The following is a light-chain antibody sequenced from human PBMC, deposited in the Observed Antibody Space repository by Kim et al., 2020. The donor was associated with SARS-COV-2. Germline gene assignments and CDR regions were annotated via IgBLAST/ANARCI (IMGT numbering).Light chain of an antibody. Sequence: ASVGDRVTITCRASQGSSNDLDWYQQKPGKAPKLLIYDASNVQRGVPSRFSGSGSGTDFTFTISSLQPEDVATYYCQQFDNLSLTFGGGTKVDIK. CDR1: QGSSND. J-gene: IGKJ4*01. CDR3: QQFDNLSLT. V-gene: IGKV1-33*01. CDR2: DAS.